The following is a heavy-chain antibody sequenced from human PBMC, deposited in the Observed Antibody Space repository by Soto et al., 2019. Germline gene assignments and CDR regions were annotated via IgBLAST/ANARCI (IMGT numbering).Heavy chain of an antibody. CDR3: ARVKRFYCSSTSCYIFDI. Sequence: ASVKVSCKASGYTFTSYGINGVRQAPGQGLEWMGWMNPNSGNTDYAQKFQGRVTMTRNTYISTAYMELSSLRSEDTAVYYCARVKRFYCSSTSCYIFDIWGQGTMVTVSS. V-gene: IGHV1-8*02. CDR2: MNPNSGNT. D-gene: IGHD2-2*01. CDR1: GYTFTSYG. J-gene: IGHJ3*02.